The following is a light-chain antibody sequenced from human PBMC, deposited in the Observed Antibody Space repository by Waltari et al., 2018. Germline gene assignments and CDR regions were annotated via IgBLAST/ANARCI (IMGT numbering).Light chain of an antibody. V-gene: IGLV1-44*01. Sequence: QSVLTQPPSASGTPGQRVTIPCSGGISNIGYHTVNWYQQVPGTAPKFLIYSHNPPPSVGPHRFVGSISGTSASLAISGLQAEEEADYYCSAWDDRLNGYVFGTGTKVTVL. CDR2: SHN. CDR1: ISNIGYHT. CDR3: SAWDDRLNGYV. J-gene: IGLJ1*01.